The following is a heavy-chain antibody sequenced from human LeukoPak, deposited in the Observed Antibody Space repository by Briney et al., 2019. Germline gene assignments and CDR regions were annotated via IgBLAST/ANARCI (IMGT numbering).Heavy chain of an antibody. CDR1: GFSLSTSGVG. CDR3: AHSDLGYDFWSGYYDY. D-gene: IGHD3-3*01. V-gene: IGHV2-5*01. J-gene: IGHJ4*02. Sequence: SGPTLVKPTQTLTLTCTFSGFSLSTSGVGVGWIRQPPGKPLEGLALIYWNDDKRYSPSLKSRLTITKDTSKNQVVLTMTNMDPVDTATYYCAHSDLGYDFWSGYYDYWGQGTLVTVSS. CDR2: IYWNDDK.